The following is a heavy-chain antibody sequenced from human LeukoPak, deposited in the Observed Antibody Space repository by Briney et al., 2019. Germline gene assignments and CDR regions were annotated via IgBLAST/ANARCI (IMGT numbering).Heavy chain of an antibody. D-gene: IGHD3-22*01. Sequence: SVKVSCKASGGTFSSYAISWVRQAPGQGLEWMGRIIPILGIANYAQKFQGRVTITADKSTSTAYMELSSLRSEDTAVYYCARATTMMGAPWGQGTLVTVPS. CDR2: IIPILGIA. CDR1: GGTFSSYA. J-gene: IGHJ5*02. CDR3: ARATTMMGAP. V-gene: IGHV1-69*04.